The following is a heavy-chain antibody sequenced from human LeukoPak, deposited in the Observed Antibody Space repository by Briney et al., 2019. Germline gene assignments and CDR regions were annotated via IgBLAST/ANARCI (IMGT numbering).Heavy chain of an antibody. CDR2: ISPYNGNT. D-gene: IGHD3-16*01. V-gene: IGHV1-18*01. Sequence: ASVKVSCKASGGTFSSYAISWVRQAPGEGLEWMGWISPYNGNTNYAQKFQGRVTMTTDTSTSTAYMELRSLRSDDTAVYYCARDHFEIMRFPDYWGQGTPVTVSS. J-gene: IGHJ4*02. CDR1: GGTFSSYA. CDR3: ARDHFEIMRFPDY.